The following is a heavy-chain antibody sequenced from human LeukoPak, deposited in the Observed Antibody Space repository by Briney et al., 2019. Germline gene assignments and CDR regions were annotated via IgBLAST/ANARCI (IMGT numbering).Heavy chain of an antibody. Sequence: GGSLRLSCAASGFTFSNYWMHWVRQVPGKGLVWVSRINDDGSAAFYADSVKGRFTISRDNAKNTLFLQMSSLRAEDTAVYYCATTAVAGTVYNWFDPWGQGTLVTVSS. CDR1: GFTFSNYW. CDR3: ATTAVAGTVYNWFDP. J-gene: IGHJ5*02. D-gene: IGHD6-19*01. CDR2: INDDGSAA. V-gene: IGHV3-74*01.